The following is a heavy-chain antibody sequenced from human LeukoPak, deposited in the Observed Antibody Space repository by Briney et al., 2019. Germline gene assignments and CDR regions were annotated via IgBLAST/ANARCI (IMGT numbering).Heavy chain of an antibody. J-gene: IGHJ4*02. CDR1: GFTVSSNY. CDR2: IYSGGST. CDR3: ARIAAQDIAAPMY. Sequence: GGSLRLSCAASGFTVSSNYMSWVRQAPGKGLEWVSVIYSGGSTYYADSVKGRFTISRDNPKNTLYLQMNSLRAEDTAVYYCARIAAQDIAAPMYWGQGTLVTVSS. D-gene: IGHD6-13*01. V-gene: IGHV3-53*01.